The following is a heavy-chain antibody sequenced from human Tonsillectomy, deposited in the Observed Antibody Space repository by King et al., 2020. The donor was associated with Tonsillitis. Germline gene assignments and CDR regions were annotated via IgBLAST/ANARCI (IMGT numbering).Heavy chain of an antibody. CDR2: INPDNGGT. CDR1: GYTFIDYY. Sequence: VQLVESGAEVKKPGASVKVSCKASGYTFIDYYVHWVRQAPGQGLEWMGWINPDNGGTKYAQNFQGRVTMTTDTSITTASMELSWLTSDDTAIYYCATEGLAFDYWGQGTLVTVSS. V-gene: IGHV1-2*02. J-gene: IGHJ4*02. CDR3: ATEGLAFDY.